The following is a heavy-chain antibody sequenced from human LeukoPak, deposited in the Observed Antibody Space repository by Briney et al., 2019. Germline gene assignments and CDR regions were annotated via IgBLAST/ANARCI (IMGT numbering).Heavy chain of an antibody. V-gene: IGHV1-69*04. CDR1: GGTFSSYA. D-gene: IGHD4-17*01. CDR2: IIPILGIA. Sequence: AAVKVSCKASGGTFSSYAISWVRQAPGQGLEWMGRIIPILGIANYAQKFQGRVTITADKSTSTAYMELSSLRSEDAAVYYCARGPTVNWFDPWGQGTLVTVSS. J-gene: IGHJ5*02. CDR3: ARGPTVNWFDP.